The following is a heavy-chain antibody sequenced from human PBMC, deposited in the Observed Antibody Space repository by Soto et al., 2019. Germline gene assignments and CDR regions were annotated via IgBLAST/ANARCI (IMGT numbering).Heavy chain of an antibody. CDR3: ARLQYTVVTPIDL. J-gene: IGHJ3*01. V-gene: IGHV4-59*01. D-gene: IGHD2-21*02. Sequence: SETLSLTCTVPGGSITNYYWTWIRQLPEKRLEWIAHIHNSGNTNSNPSLKSRVTISMDTSKNQISLRLTSVTAADTAMYYCARLQYTVVTPIDLWGQGTMVTVSS. CDR1: GGSITNYY. CDR2: IHNSGNT.